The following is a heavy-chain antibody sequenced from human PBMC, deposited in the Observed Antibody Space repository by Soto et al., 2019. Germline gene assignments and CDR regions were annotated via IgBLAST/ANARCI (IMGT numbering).Heavy chain of an antibody. CDR3: ARDLGYYDSSGRRSAFDV. D-gene: IGHD3-22*01. Sequence: GGSLRLSCGASGFAFSSYYMHWVRQAPGKGLFWVSRINGDGSSTNYADSVKGRFTISRDNAKNTLYLQMNSLRAEDTAVYYCARDLGYYDSSGRRSAFDVWGQGTMVTVSS. V-gene: IGHV3-74*01. J-gene: IGHJ3*01. CDR1: GFAFSSYY. CDR2: INGDGSST.